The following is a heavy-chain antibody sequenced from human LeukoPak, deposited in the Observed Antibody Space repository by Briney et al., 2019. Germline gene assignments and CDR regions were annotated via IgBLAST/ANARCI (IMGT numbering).Heavy chain of an antibody. Sequence: GASVKVSCKASGYTFTNYAMHWVRQAPGQRLEWMGRINTDNGNTKYSQKFQGRVTITRDTSASTAYMELSSLRSEDTAAYYCASSVVVPAAIQNYYYYYMDVWGKGTTVTVSS. CDR3: ASSVVVPAAIQNYYYYYMDV. CDR2: INTDNGNT. D-gene: IGHD2-2*02. V-gene: IGHV1-3*04. J-gene: IGHJ6*03. CDR1: GYTFTNYA.